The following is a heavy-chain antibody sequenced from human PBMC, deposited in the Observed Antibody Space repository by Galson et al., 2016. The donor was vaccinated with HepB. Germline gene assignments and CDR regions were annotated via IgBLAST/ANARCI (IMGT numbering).Heavy chain of an antibody. Sequence: SETLSLTCSVSGGFVSRGTYYWGWIRQPPGKGLEWVGSIYNSGFTYYKPSLKSRVTISLDTSTNQYFLRLSSVPAADTAIYYCARGAAYDPVWGSDASGEDPFDNWGQGTLVTVSS. J-gene: IGHJ4*02. CDR3: ARGAAYDPVWGSDASGEDPFDN. V-gene: IGHV4-39*07. D-gene: IGHD3-16*01. CDR1: GGFVSRGTYY. CDR2: IYNSGFT.